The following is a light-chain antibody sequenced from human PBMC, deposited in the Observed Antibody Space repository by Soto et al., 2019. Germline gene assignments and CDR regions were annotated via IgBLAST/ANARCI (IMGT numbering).Light chain of an antibody. V-gene: IGLV1-44*01. CDR2: SDN. Sequence: QSVLTQPPSASGTPGQRVTISFSGSNSNIGSNLVTWYQQLPGTAPKCLIYSDNHRPSGVPDRISGSRSGTSASLAISGLQSEDEAEYYCAAWDDSLRGRVFGGGTKLTVL. J-gene: IGLJ2*01. CDR3: AAWDDSLRGRV. CDR1: NSNIGSNL.